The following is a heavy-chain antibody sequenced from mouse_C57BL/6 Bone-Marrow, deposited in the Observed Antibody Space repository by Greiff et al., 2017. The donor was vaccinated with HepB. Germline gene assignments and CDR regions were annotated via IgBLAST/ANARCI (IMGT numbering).Heavy chain of an antibody. CDR1: GYTFTDYY. J-gene: IGHJ3*01. V-gene: IGHV1-26*01. D-gene: IGHD1-1*01. CDR3: LLLRSEVY. CDR2: INPNNGGT. Sequence: EVQLQQSGPELVKPGASVKISCKASGYTFTDYYMNWVKQSHGKSLEWIGDINPNNGGTSYNQKFKGKATLTVDKSSSTAYMELRSLTSEDSAVYYCLLLRSEVYWGQGTLVTVSA.